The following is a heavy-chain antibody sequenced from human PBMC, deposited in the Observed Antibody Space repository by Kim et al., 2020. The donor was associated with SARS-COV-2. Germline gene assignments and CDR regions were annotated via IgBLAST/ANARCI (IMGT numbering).Heavy chain of an antibody. D-gene: IGHD5-18*01. Sequence: SETLSLTCTVSGGSISSGGYYWSWIRQHPGKGLEWIGYIYYSGSTYYNPSLKSRVTISVDTSKNQFSLKLSSVTAADTAVYYCARVTGVDTAMVVDYWGQGTLVTVSS. CDR3: ARVTGVDTAMVVDY. CDR2: IYYSGST. CDR1: GGSISSGGYY. V-gene: IGHV4-31*03. J-gene: IGHJ4*02.